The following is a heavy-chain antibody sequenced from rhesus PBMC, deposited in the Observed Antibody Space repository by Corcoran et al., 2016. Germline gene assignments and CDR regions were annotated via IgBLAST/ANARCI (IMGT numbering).Heavy chain of an antibody. CDR1: GGSISGYYL. J-gene: IGHJ4*01. Sequence: QVQLQESGPGVVKPSETLSLTCAVSGGSISGYYLWSCIRQPPGKGLEWIGYIYGGSGSTSYNPSLKSRVNISIDTSKNQFSLKLSSVTAADTAVYYCARDIAAAGIDYWGQGVLVTVSS. CDR3: ARDIAAAGIDY. CDR2: IYGGSGST. V-gene: IGHV4S7*01. D-gene: IGHD6-25*01.